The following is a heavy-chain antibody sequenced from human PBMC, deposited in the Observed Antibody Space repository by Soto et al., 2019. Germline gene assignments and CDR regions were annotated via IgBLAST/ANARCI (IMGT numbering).Heavy chain of an antibody. Sequence: EFQVLQSGGGLVQPGGSLTLSCAASGFPFSSTDMTWVRQAPGKGLEWVSTIDGSGGTTYYADSVKGRFTISRDNSINAVFLHRNSLRADDSALYFCAKNSGWFNTWGQGALVTVSS. CDR2: IDGSGGTT. V-gene: IGHV3-23*01. CDR3: AKNSGWFNT. CDR1: GFPFSSTD. D-gene: IGHD3-10*01. J-gene: IGHJ5*02.